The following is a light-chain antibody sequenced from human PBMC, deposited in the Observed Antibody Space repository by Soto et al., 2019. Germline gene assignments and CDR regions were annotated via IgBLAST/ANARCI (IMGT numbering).Light chain of an antibody. Sequence: TNPPSSLSTSLVELVTITFRASQSISNYLNWYQQKPGKAPKLLIYAASSLQSGAPSRFSGSGSGTEFTLTISCLQPDDFATYYCQQYNICTSTFGQGTKADI. CDR1: QSISNY. V-gene: IGKV1-39*01. J-gene: IGKJ1*01. CDR3: QQYNICTST. CDR2: AAS.